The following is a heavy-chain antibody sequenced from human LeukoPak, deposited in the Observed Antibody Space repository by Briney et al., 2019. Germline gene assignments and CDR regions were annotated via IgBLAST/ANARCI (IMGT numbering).Heavy chain of an antibody. CDR1: GFTFSSDR. CDR2: ISRSSTYI. J-gene: IGHJ4*02. Sequence: GGSLRLSCAASGFTFSSDRINWGRQAPGKGLEWVSSISRSSTYIYYANSVTCRFTISRDNDKNSLYLQMNSLRAEDTAVYYCARDQGSGWIRGPGGFDYWGQGTLVTVSS. V-gene: IGHV3-21*04. D-gene: IGHD6-19*01. CDR3: ARDQGSGWIRGPGGFDY.